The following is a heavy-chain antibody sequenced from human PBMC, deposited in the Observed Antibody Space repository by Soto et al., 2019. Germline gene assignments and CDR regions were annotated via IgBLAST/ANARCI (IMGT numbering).Heavy chain of an antibody. CDR1: GFTFSSYG. CDR2: IWYDGSNK. D-gene: IGHD6-19*01. J-gene: IGHJ4*02. Sequence: PGGSLRLSCAASGFTFSSYGMHWVRQAPGKGLEWVAVIWYDGSNKYYADSVKGRFTISRDNSKNTLYLQMNSLRAEDTAVYYCARDRLSGAQDYWGQGTLVTVSS. CDR3: ARDRLSGAQDY. V-gene: IGHV3-33*01.